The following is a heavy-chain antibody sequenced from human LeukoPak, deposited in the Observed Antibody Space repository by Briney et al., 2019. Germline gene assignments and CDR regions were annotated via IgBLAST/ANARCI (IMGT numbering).Heavy chain of an antibody. V-gene: IGHV4-34*01. J-gene: IGHJ5*02. CDR3: ARGHLQFCSSTSCYGNNWFDP. Sequence: SETLSLTCAVYGGSFSGYYWSWIRQPPGRGREWIGEINHSGSTNYNPSLKGRVTISVDTSRNQSSLKLSSVTAADTAVYYCARGHLQFCSSTSCYGNNWFDPWGQGTLVTVSS. CDR2: INHSGST. CDR1: GGSFSGYY. D-gene: IGHD2-2*01.